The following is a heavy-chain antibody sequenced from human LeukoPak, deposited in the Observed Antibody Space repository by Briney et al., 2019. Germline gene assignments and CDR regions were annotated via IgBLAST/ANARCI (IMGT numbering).Heavy chain of an antibody. CDR1: GGSISSSSYY. V-gene: IGHV4-39*07. CDR2: IYHSGST. CDR3: ARNDYGSGLFDY. J-gene: IGHJ4*02. Sequence: SETLSLTCTVSGGSISSSSYYWGWIRQPPGKGLEWIGSIYHSGSTFYNPSLKSRVTISVDTSKNQFSLKLSSVTAADTAVYYCARNDYGSGLFDYWGQGTLVTVSS. D-gene: IGHD3-10*01.